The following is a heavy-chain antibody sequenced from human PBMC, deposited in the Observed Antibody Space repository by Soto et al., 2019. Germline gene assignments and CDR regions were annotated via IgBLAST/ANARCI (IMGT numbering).Heavy chain of an antibody. CDR2: IDNSGST. Sequence: XTLSLPCTVSGGSLSNYVCNWIRQPAGKGLEWIGRIDNSGSTKYNPSLKSRITMSADTSRNQFSLKLNSVTAADTAVYYCARGGQDFWSGPFDYWGQGALGTVSS. CDR3: ARGGQDFWSGPFDY. CDR1: GGSLSNYV. J-gene: IGHJ4*02. D-gene: IGHD3-3*01. V-gene: IGHV4-4*07.